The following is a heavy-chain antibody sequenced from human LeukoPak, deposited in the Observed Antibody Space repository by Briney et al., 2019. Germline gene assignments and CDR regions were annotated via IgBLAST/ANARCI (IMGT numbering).Heavy chain of an antibody. Sequence: ASVKVSCKASGGTFSSYAISWVRQAPGQGLEWMGGIIPIFGTANYAQKFQGRVTITTDESTSTAYMELSSLRSEDTAVYYCAVRGHCSSTSCFDYWGQGTLVTVSS. CDR1: GGTFSSYA. CDR3: AVRGHCSSTSCFDY. D-gene: IGHD2-2*01. J-gene: IGHJ4*02. V-gene: IGHV1-69*05. CDR2: IIPIFGTA.